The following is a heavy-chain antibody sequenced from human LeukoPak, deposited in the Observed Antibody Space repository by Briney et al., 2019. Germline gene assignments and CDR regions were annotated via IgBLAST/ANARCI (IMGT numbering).Heavy chain of an antibody. CDR3: AIVGVVVAATGYFDY. V-gene: IGHV3-30-3*01. J-gene: IGHJ4*02. D-gene: IGHD2-15*01. Sequence: GGFLRLSCAASGFTFSSYAMHWVRQAPGKGLEWVAVISYDGSNKYYADSVKGRFTISRDNSKNTLYLQMNSLRAEDTAVYYCAIVGVVVAATGYFDYWGQGTLVTVSS. CDR2: ISYDGSNK. CDR1: GFTFSSYA.